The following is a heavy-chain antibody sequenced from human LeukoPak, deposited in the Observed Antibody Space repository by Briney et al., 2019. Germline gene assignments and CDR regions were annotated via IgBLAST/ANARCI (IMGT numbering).Heavy chain of an antibody. Sequence: GASVKVSCKASGYTFTGYYMHWVRQAPGQGLEWMGWINPNSGGTNYAQKFQGRVTMTRDTSISTAYMELSRLRSDDTAVYYCARSFTHILWRGGLDYWGQGTLVTVSS. D-gene: IGHD3-10*01. CDR2: INPNSGGT. V-gene: IGHV1-2*02. J-gene: IGHJ4*02. CDR3: ARSFTHILWRGGLDY. CDR1: GYTFTGYY.